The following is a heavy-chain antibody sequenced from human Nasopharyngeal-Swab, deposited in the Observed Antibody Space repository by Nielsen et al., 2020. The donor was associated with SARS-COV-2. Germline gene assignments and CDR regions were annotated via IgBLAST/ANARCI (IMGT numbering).Heavy chain of an antibody. CDR1: GFTFSAYW. D-gene: IGHD3-16*01. CDR3: VVAHYVWGSSRDMDV. V-gene: IGHV3-74*01. CDR2: INSDGSNT. Sequence: GGSLRLSCPAFGFTFSAYWMYWVRQAPGKGLVWVSRINSDGSNTAYADSVKGRFSISRDNAKNTVYLQMNSLRVEDTAVYYCVVAHYVWGSSRDMDVWGQGTTVTVSS. J-gene: IGHJ6*02.